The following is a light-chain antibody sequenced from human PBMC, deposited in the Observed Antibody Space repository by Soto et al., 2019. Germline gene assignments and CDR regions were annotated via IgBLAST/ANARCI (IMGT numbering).Light chain of an antibody. CDR1: QGISSY. Sequence: IQLTQSPSSLSASVGDRVTITCRASQGISSYLAWYQQKPGKAPKLLIYAASTLQSGVTSRFSGSGPGTVFTLTISSLQPEDIATYYCQQLNSYPPMYTFGQGTKLEIK. V-gene: IGKV1-9*01. CDR2: AAS. CDR3: QQLNSYPPMYT. J-gene: IGKJ2*01.